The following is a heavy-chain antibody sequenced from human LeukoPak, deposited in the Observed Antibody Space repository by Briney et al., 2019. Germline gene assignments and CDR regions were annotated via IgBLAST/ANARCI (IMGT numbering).Heavy chain of an antibody. Sequence: GGSLRLSCAASGFTFSSYAMSWVRQDPGKGLEWVANIKQDGSEEYCVDSVKGRFTISRDNAKNSLYLQMNSLRVEDTAVYYCACRPRSDNSYAVFDYWGQGTQVTVSS. CDR2: IKQDGSEE. D-gene: IGHD2-21*01. V-gene: IGHV3-7*01. CDR1: GFTFSSYA. J-gene: IGHJ4*02. CDR3: ACRPRSDNSYAVFDY.